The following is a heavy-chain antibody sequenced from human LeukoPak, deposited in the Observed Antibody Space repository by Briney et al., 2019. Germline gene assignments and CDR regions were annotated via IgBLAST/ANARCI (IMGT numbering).Heavy chain of an antibody. Sequence: GRSLRLSCAASGFSFGGYALHWVRQAPGKGLEWVASISWNSGDIVHADSVKGRFTISRDNANNMLYLQMNSLRVEDTGLYYCVRDFAGADDYWGQGILVTVSS. CDR2: ISWNSGDI. CDR3: VRDFAGADDY. V-gene: IGHV3-9*01. J-gene: IGHJ4*02. D-gene: IGHD3-16*01. CDR1: GFSFGGYA.